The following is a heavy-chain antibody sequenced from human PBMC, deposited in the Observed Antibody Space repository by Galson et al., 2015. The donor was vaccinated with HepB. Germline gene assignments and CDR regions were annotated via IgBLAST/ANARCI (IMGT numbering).Heavy chain of an antibody. D-gene: IGHD3-22*01. CDR3: ATSQRPAYYYDSSGYYDRFDY. CDR1: GGTFSSYT. J-gene: IGHJ4*02. CDR2: INPMFGVP. V-gene: IGHV1-69*02. Sequence: SVKVSCKASGGTFSSYTISWVRQAPGQGLEWMGRINPMFGVPNYAQKFQSRVTITADKSTSTAYMELSSLRSEDTAVYHCATSQRPAYYYDSSGYYDRFDYWGQGTLVTVSS.